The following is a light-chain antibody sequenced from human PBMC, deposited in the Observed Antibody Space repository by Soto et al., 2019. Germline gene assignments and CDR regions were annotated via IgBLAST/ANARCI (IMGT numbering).Light chain of an antibody. CDR3: AHYCNWPPT. CDR2: DVS. V-gene: IGKV3-11*01. J-gene: IGKJ1*01. CDR1: HSVSSY. Sequence: EIVLTQSPATLSLSQGERATLSCRASHSVSSYVAWYQQTPVQATRLLIYDVSNTATGIPARLSGSGSGTYFSLTITTLELDDFEVDDCAHYCNWPPTFGQGTKVEIK.